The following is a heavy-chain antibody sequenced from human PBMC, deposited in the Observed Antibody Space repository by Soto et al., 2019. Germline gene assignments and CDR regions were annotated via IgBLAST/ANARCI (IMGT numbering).Heavy chain of an antibody. CDR2: IYHSGST. J-gene: IGHJ4*02. CDR1: GGSISSGGYS. Sequence: QLQLQESGSGLVKPSQTLSLTCAVSGGSISSGGYSWSWIRQPPGKGLEWIGYIYHSGSTYYNTSLKSRVTITVDRSKNQFSLKLSSVTDADTAVYYSAAGGGLPRYYWGQGTLVTVSS. D-gene: IGHD5-12*01. V-gene: IGHV4-30-2*01. CDR3: AAGGGLPRYY.